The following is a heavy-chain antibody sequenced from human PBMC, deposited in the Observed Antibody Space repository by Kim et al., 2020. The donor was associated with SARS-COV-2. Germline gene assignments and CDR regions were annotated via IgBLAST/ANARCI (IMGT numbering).Heavy chain of an antibody. J-gene: IGHJ4*02. V-gene: IGHV4-31*03. D-gene: IGHD3-22*01. CDR3: ARGQGLITMIVVVVGAFDY. CDR1: GGSISSGGYY. CDR2: IYYSGST. Sequence: QTLSLTCTVSGGSISSGGYYWSWIRQHPGKGLEWIGYIYYSGSTYYNPSLKSRVTISVDTSKNQFSLKLSSVTAADTAVYYCARGQGLITMIVVVVGAFDYWGQGNLVTVSS.